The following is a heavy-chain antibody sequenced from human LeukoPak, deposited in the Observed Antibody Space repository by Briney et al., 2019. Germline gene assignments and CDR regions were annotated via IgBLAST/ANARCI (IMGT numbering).Heavy chain of an antibody. CDR3: ARAIHSSGYPPVDY. J-gene: IGHJ4*02. D-gene: IGHD3-22*01. Sequence: AGGSLRLSCAASGFTFSSYAMHWVRQAPGKGLEYVSAISSNGGTTYYASSVKGRFTISRDNSKNTLYLQMGSLRAEDMAVYYCARAIHSSGYPPVDYWGQGTLVTVSS. CDR2: ISSNGGTT. V-gene: IGHV3-64*01. CDR1: GFTFSSYA.